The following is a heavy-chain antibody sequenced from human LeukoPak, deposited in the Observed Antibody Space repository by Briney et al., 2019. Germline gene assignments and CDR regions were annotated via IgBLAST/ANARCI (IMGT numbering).Heavy chain of an antibody. V-gene: IGHV1-18*01. J-gene: IGHJ6*03. D-gene: IGHD3-16*01. CDR1: GYTFSSYG. CDR2: ISAYNGNT. CDR3: ARMPNYVWGSYSTLRYMDV. Sequence: ASVKVSCKASGYTFSSYGISWVRQAPGQGLEWMGWISAYNGNTNYAQKLQGRVTMTTDTSTSTAYMELRSLRSDDTAVYYCARMPNYVWGSYSTLRYMDVWGKGTTVTVSS.